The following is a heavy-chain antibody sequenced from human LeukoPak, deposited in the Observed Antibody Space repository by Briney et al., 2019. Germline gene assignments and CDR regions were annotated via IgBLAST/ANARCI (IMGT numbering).Heavy chain of an antibody. D-gene: IGHD2-2*01. CDR2: INPNSGGT. CDR3: VPDCSSTDCLFGY. V-gene: IGHV1-2*06. CDR1: GYTFTDYW. Sequence: ASVKVSCKASGYTFTDYWIHWVRQAPGQGLDWMGRINPNSGGTNYAQKFQGRVTMTRDTSISTAYMELSRLTSDDTAVFYCVPDCSSTDCLFGYWGQGTLVTVSS. J-gene: IGHJ4*02.